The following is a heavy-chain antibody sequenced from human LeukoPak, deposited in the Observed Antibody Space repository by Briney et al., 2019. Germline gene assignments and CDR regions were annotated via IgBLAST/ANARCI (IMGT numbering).Heavy chain of an antibody. D-gene: IGHD1-26*01. CDR1: GFTFSSYA. CDR2: IYTNGNT. J-gene: IGHJ6*02. V-gene: IGHV3-23*05. Sequence: GGSLRLSCAASGFTFSSYAMNWVRQAPGKGLEWVSGIYTNGNTRYADSVRGRFTISRDNSKNTLYLQMHSLRVDDTAVYYCAHLVWEYVGGLDVWGQGTTVTVSS. CDR3: AHLVWEYVGGLDV.